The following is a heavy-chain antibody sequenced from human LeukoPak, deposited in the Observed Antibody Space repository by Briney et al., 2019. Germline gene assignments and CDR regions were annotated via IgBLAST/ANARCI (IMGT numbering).Heavy chain of an antibody. V-gene: IGHV4-59*01. J-gene: IGHJ4*02. CDR3: ARGNLKWELLDY. Sequence: SETLSLTCTVSGGSISSYYWSWIRQPPGKGLEWIGYIYYSGSTNYNPSLKSRVTISVDTSKNQFSLKLSSVTAADTAVYYCARGNLKWELLDYWGQGTLVTVSS. CDR2: IYYSGST. CDR1: GGSISSYY. D-gene: IGHD1-26*01.